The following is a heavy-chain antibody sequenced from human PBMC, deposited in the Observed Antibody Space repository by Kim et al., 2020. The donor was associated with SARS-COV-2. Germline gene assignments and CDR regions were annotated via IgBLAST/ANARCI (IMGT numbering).Heavy chain of an antibody. Sequence: GGSLRLSCAASGFTFSSYGMHWVRQAPGKGLEWVAVISYDGSNKYYADSVKGRFTISRDNSKNTLYLQMNSLRAEDTAVYYCARVGHSSSWYYYYYGMDVRGQGTTVTVSS. V-gene: IGHV3-33*05. CDR1: GFTFSSYG. CDR3: ARVGHSSSWYYYYYGMDV. CDR2: ISYDGSNK. D-gene: IGHD6-13*01. J-gene: IGHJ6*02.